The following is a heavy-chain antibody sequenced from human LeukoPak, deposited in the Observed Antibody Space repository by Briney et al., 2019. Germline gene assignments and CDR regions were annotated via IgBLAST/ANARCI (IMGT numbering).Heavy chain of an antibody. CDR1: GGSISSGSYY. J-gene: IGHJ4*02. CDR3: ARVYGDYVDY. CDR2: IYTSGST. V-gene: IGHV4-61*02. Sequence: SQTLSLTCTVSGGSISSGSYYWSWIRQPAGKGLEWIGRIYTSGSTNYNPSLKSRVTISVDTSKNQFSLKLSSVTAADTAVYYCARVYGDYVDYWGQGTLVTVS. D-gene: IGHD4-17*01.